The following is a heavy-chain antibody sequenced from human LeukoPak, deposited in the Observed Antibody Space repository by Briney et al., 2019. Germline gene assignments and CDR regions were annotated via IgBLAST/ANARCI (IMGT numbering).Heavy chain of an antibody. J-gene: IGHJ4*02. CDR2: INPNSGGT. D-gene: IGHD3-10*01. V-gene: IGHV1-2*02. CDR3: ARGGWVRGVITRTGLDY. Sequence: GASVKVSCKASGYTFTGYYMHWVRQAPGQGLEWMGWINPNSGGTNYAQKFQGRVTMTRDTSISTAYMELSRLRSDDTAVYYCARGGWVRGVITRTGLDYWGQGILVTVSS. CDR1: GYTFTGYY.